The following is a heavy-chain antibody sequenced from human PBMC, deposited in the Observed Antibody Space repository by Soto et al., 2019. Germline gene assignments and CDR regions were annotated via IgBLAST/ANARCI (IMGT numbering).Heavy chain of an antibody. D-gene: IGHD3-3*01. CDR2: IYYSGTT. Sequence: SSETLSLTCTVSGGSISSGGFYWSWIRQHPGRGLEWIGYIYYSGTTSYNPSLKSRLIISLDTSKKQFSLRLSSVTAADTAVYYCARGARSFGVVTPPDYWG. CDR3: ARGARSFGVVTPPDY. J-gene: IGHJ4*01. CDR1: GGSISSGGFY. V-gene: IGHV4-31*03.